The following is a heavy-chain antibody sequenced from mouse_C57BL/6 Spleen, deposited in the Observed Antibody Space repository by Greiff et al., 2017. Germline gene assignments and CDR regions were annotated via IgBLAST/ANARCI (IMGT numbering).Heavy chain of an antibody. CDR3: ARKERSRRAY. V-gene: IGHV1-50*01. Sequence: VQLQQPGAELVKPGASVKLSCKASGYTFTSYWMQWVKQRPGQGLEWIGEIDPSDSSTNYNQKFKGKATLTVATSSSTAYMQLSSLTSEDSAVYYCARKERSRRAYWGQGTLVTVSA. J-gene: IGHJ3*01. CDR1: GYTFTSYW. CDR2: IDPSDSST.